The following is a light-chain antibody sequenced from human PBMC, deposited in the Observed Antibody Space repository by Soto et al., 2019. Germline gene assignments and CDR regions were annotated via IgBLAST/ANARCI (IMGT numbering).Light chain of an antibody. CDR3: AAWADSLNVCV. CDR1: SSNIGTYS. J-gene: IGLJ1*01. V-gene: IGLV1-44*01. CDR2: SAN. Sequence: QSALTQPPSASGTPGQRVTISCSGSSSNIGTYSVSWYQQFPGTAPRLLIYSANQRPSGVPDRFSASKTGASASLAISGLQSEDEADFYCAAWADSLNVCVFGTGTQVTV.